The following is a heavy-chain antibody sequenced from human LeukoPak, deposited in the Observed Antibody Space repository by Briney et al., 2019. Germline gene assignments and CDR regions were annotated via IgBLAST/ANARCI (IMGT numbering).Heavy chain of an antibody. CDR3: AKDSGYTSSWSRNWFDP. J-gene: IGHJ5*02. V-gene: IGHV3-23*01. Sequence: GGSLRLSCSASGFTFSSYAMYWVRQAPGKGLEWVSGISGTGATTYYADSVKGRFTISRDNSKNTLYLQLNSLRAEDTAVYYCAKDSGYTSSWSRNWFDPWGQGTLVTVSS. CDR2: ISGTGATT. D-gene: IGHD6-13*01. CDR1: GFTFSSYA.